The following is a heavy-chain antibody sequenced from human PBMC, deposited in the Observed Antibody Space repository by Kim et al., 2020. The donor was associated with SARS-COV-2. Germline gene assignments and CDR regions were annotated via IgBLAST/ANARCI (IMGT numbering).Heavy chain of an antibody. CDR3: ARGMGGGAAGMRRNWFDP. CDR1: GGSFSGYY. D-gene: IGHD6-13*01. V-gene: IGHV4-34*01. CDR2: INHSGST. J-gene: IGHJ5*02. Sequence: SETLSLTCAVYGGSFSGYYWSWIRQPPGKGLEWSGEINHSGSTNYNPSLKSRVTISVDTSKNQFSLKLSSVTAADTAVYYCARGMGGGAAGMRRNWFDPWGQGTLVTVSS.